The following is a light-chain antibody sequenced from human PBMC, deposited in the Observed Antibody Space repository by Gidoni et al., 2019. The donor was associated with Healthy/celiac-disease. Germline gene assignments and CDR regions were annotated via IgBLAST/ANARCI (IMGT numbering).Light chain of an antibody. CDR1: QSVSSY. CDR2: DAS. J-gene: IGKJ4*01. Sequence: EIVFTQSPATLSLSPGERATLSCRASQSVSSYLAWYQQKTGQAPRLLIYDASNRATGLPASFSGSWSGTDFTLTISSLEPEDFAVYYCQQRSNWLTFXGXTKVEIK. CDR3: QQRSNWLT. V-gene: IGKV3-11*01.